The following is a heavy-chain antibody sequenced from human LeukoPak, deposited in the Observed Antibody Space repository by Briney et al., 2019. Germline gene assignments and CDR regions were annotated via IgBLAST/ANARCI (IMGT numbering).Heavy chain of an antibody. CDR3: ARGGGKPYYDFWSGSYYGMDV. D-gene: IGHD3-3*01. Sequence: PGGSLRLSCAASEFTFSSYWMSWVRQAPGKGLEWVANIKQDGGEKYYLDSVKGRFTVSRENAKNSLYLQMNSLRAGDTAVYYCARGGGKPYYDFWSGSYYGMDVWGQGTTVTVSS. CDR1: EFTFSSYW. CDR2: IKQDGGEK. V-gene: IGHV3-7*01. J-gene: IGHJ6*02.